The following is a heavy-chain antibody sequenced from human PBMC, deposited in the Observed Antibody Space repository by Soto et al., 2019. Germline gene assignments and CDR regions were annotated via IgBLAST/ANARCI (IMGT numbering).Heavy chain of an antibody. CDR1: GGSISSGDYY. D-gene: IGHD3-22*01. CDR3: AGDPRYYYDSSGYFLS. V-gene: IGHV4-30-4*01. Sequence: SETLSLTCTVSGGSISSGDYYWSWIRQPPGKGLEWIGYIYYSGSTYYNPSLKSRVTISVDTSKNQFSLKLSSVTAADTAVYYCAGDPRYYYDSSGYFLSWGQGTLVTVS. CDR2: IYYSGST. J-gene: IGHJ4*02.